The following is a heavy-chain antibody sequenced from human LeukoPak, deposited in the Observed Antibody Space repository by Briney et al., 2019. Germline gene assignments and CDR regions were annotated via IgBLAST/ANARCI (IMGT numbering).Heavy chain of an antibody. D-gene: IGHD6-13*01. V-gene: IGHV2-5*02. J-gene: IGHJ4*02. CDR2: IYWDDDK. CDR1: GFSLTTSGVG. Sequence: SGPTLVNPTQTLTLTCSFSGFSLTTSGVGVGWIRQPPGKALEWLVFIYWDDDKRYSPSLKSRLTITKDTSKNQVVLTMTNMDPVDTATYYCARTGRSSWFDYWGQGTLVTVSS. CDR3: ARTGRSSWFDY.